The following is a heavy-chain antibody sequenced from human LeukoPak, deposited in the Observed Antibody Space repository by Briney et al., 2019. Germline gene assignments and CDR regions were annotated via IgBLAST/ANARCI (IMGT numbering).Heavy chain of an antibody. V-gene: IGHV3-30-3*01. Sequence: GSLRLSCAASGFTFSSYAMHWVRQAPGKGLEWVAVISYDGSNKYYADSVKGRFTISRDNSKNTLYLQINSLRAEDTAVYYCARVDASSTTTHVYYYYGMDVWGQGTTVTVSS. CDR1: GFTFSSYA. CDR3: ARVDASSTTTHVYYYYGMDV. J-gene: IGHJ6*02. CDR2: ISYDGSNK. D-gene: IGHD2-2*01.